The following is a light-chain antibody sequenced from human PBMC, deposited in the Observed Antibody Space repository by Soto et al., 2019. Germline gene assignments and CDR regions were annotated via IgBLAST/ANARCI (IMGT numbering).Light chain of an antibody. CDR1: QSVSSL. V-gene: IGKV3-11*01. CDR3: QQRSNWPLT. CDR2: DAS. Sequence: EIVLTQSPATLSLSPGERATLSCRASQSVSSLLAWYQQKPGQAPRLLIYDASSRATGIPTRFSGSGSGTDFTLTISSLEPEDFAFYYCQQRSNWPLTFGGGTKVEIK. J-gene: IGKJ4*01.